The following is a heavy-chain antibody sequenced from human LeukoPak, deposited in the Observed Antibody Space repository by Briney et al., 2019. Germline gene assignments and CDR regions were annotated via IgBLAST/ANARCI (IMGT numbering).Heavy chain of an antibody. CDR3: ARYLPGYSGYGDYFDY. CDR2: IYYSGST. J-gene: IGHJ4*02. CDR1: GGSISSYY. D-gene: IGHD5-12*01. V-gene: IGHV4-59*01. Sequence: SETLSLTCTVSGGSISSYYWSWIRQPPVKGLEWIGYIYYSGSTNYNPSLKSRVTISVDTSKNQFSLKLSSVTAADTAVYYCARYLPGYSGYGDYFDYWGQGTLVTVSS.